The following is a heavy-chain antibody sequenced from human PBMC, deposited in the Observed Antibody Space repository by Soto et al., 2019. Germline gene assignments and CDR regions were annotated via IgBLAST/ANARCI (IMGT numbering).Heavy chain of an antibody. J-gene: IGHJ6*03. Sequence: QVQLVESGGGVVQPGRSLRLCCAASGFTFSSYGIHWVRQAPGKGLEWVAVIWYDGSNKNYADPVKGRFTISRDNSRNTLFLQMNSLRVEDTAVYYCARGDTSGWGTYFYYFMDVWGKGTTVTVSS. CDR2: IWYDGSNK. CDR1: GFTFSSYG. CDR3: ARGDTSGWGTYFYYFMDV. D-gene: IGHD6-19*01. V-gene: IGHV3-33*01.